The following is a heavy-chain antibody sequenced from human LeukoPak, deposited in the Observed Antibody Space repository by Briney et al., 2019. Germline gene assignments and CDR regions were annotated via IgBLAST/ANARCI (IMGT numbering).Heavy chain of an antibody. V-gene: IGHV4-30-4*08. J-gene: IGHJ4*02. Sequence: PSESVSLTCTVSGGSISSGDYSWSWIRQPPGKGLEWIGYIYYSGSTYYNPSLKSRVTISVDTSKNQFSLKLSSVTAADTAVYYCARALSPVYFDYWGQGTLVTVSS. CDR3: ARALSPVYFDY. CDR1: GGSISSGDYS. CDR2: IYYSGST.